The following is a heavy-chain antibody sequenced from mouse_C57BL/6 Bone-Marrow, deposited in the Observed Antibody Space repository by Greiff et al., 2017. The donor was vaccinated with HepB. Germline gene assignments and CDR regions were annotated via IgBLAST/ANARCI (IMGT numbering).Heavy chain of an antibody. CDR3: ARHEGPYYFGY. Sequence: EVKLVESGGDLVKPGGSLKLSCAASGFTFSSYGMSWVRQTPDKRLEWVATISSGGSYTYYPDSVKGRFTISRDNAKNNLYLQMSSLKSEDTAMYYCARHEGPYYFGYWGQGTTLTVSS. V-gene: IGHV5-6*01. CDR2: ISSGGSYT. J-gene: IGHJ2*01. CDR1: GFTFSSYG.